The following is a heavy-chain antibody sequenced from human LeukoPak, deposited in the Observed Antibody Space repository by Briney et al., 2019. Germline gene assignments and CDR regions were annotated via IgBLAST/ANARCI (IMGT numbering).Heavy chain of an antibody. J-gene: IGHJ4*02. CDR1: GYTFTSYY. Sequence: ASVKVSCKASGYTFTSYYMHWVRQAPGQGLEWVGIINPSGDPTTYAQKFQGRVTMTSDMSTSTVYMGLSSLRSEDTAVYYCARSRQYGSGWYYFDYWGQGTLVTVSS. V-gene: IGHV1-46*01. CDR2: INPSGDPT. D-gene: IGHD6-19*01. CDR3: ARSRQYGSGWYYFDY.